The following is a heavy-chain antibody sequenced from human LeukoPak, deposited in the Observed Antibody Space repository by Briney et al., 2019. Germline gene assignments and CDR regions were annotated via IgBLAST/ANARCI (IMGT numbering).Heavy chain of an antibody. CDR2: ISRSAGTI. CDR1: GCTFSSYE. D-gene: IGHD3-16*01. J-gene: IGHJ2*01. CDR3: AREGGLGWYLDL. V-gene: IGHV3-48*03. Sequence: GGSLRLSCAASGCTFSSYEMNWVRQAPGRGLEWLSYISRSAGTIYYADSVKGRFTISRDNAKNSLYLQMNSLRAEDTAVYYCAREGGLGWYLDLWGRGTLVTVSS.